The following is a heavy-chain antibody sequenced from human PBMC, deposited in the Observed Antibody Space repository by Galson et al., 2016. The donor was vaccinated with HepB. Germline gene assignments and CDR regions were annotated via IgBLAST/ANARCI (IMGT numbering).Heavy chain of an antibody. CDR2: ISWHSISL. Sequence: SLRLSCAASGFSFGDYAMHWVRQAPGKGLEWVAGISWHSISLDYADSVRGRFTISRDNAKNSLYLQMDSLRPEDTALYYCARDIGVEGVNGIEITGASTNYYYYGMDVWGQGTTVTVSS. CDR3: ARDIGVEGVNGIEITGASTNYYYYGMDV. D-gene: IGHD7-27*01. V-gene: IGHV3-9*01. CDR1: GFSFGDYA. J-gene: IGHJ6*02.